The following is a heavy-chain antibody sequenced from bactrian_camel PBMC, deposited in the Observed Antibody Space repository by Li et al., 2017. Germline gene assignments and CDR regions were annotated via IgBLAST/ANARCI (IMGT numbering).Heavy chain of an antibody. D-gene: IGHD6*01. J-gene: IGHJ4*01. CDR1: GFTFSSVW. CDR2: ISSGGST. CDR3: AHDPVRCSNGPYLLMPRYKN. Sequence: HVQLVESGGGLVQPGGSLRLSCAASGFTFSSVWMNWVRQAPGKGLEWVSLISSGGSTLYADSVKGRFTIWQDNTKNTLTLQMNGLKPEDSGMYYCAHDPVRCSNGPYLLMPRYKNWGRGTQVTVS. V-gene: IGHV3S1*01.